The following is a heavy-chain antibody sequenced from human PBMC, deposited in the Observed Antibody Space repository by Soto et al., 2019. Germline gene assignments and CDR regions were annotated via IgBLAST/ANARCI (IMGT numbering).Heavy chain of an antibody. CDR2: IYYSGST. D-gene: IGHD2-2*01. J-gene: IGHJ5*02. V-gene: IGHV4-59*01. Sequence: SETLSLTCTVSGGSISSYYWSWIRQPPGKGLEWIGYIYYSGSTNYNPSLKSRVTISVDTSKNQFSLKLSSVTAADTAVYYCARDHLYCSSTSCYPDWFDPWGQGTLVTVSS. CDR3: ARDHLYCSSTSCYPDWFDP. CDR1: GGSISSYY.